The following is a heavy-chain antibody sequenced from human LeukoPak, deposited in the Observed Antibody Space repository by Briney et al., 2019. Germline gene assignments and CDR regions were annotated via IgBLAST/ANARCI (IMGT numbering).Heavy chain of an antibody. J-gene: IGHJ4*02. CDR2: ISGSGGST. Sequence: HPGGSLRLSCAASGFTFSNYAMNWVRQAPGRGLEWVSAISGSGGSTYYADSVKGRFTISRDNSKNTLYLQMNSLRAEDTAVYYCAKDLAGSGSYSFDYWGQGTLVTVSS. V-gene: IGHV3-23*01. CDR1: GFTFSNYA. D-gene: IGHD1-26*01. CDR3: AKDLAGSGSYSFDY.